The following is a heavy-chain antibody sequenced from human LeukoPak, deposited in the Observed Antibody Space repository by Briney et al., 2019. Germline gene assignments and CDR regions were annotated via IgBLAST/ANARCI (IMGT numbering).Heavy chain of an antibody. CDR1: GFTFTNYA. J-gene: IGHJ4*02. CDR2: ISATSGT. CDR3: AKDRHPYSTSSDY. Sequence: GGSLRLSCAASGFTFTNYAMTWVRQAQGKGLEWVSTISATSGTYYADSVAGRFTISRDNSKNTLYLQMNSLRAEDTAVYYCAKDRHPYSTSSDYWGQGALVTVSS. V-gene: IGHV3-23*01. D-gene: IGHD6-6*01.